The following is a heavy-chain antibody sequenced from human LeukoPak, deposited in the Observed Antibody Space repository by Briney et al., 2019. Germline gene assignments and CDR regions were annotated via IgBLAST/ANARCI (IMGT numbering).Heavy chain of an antibody. J-gene: IGHJ4*02. CDR3: ARGGVDDFWSGYYLFDY. Sequence: GGSLRLSCAASGFTFSSYWMHWVRQAPGKGLVWVSRINSDGSSTSYADPVKGRFTISRDNAKNTLYLQMNSLRAEDTAVYYCARGGVDDFWSGYYLFDYWGQGTLVTVSS. CDR2: INSDGSST. CDR1: GFTFSSYW. V-gene: IGHV3-74*01. D-gene: IGHD3-3*01.